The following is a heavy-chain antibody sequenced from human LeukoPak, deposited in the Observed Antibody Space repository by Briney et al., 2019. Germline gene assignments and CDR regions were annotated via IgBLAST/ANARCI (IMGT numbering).Heavy chain of an antibody. CDR3: AIDGYSNSWFVL. J-gene: IGHJ4*02. D-gene: IGHD6-13*01. CDR2: LYSDGST. CDR1: GFTVSSNY. Sequence: PGGSLRLSCAVSGFTVSSNYMSWVRQAPGKGLEWVSTLYSDGSTYYADSVKGRFTIPRDNSKNTLYLQMSGLRAEATAVYCCAIDGYSNSWFVLWGQGTLVTVSS. V-gene: IGHV3-53*01.